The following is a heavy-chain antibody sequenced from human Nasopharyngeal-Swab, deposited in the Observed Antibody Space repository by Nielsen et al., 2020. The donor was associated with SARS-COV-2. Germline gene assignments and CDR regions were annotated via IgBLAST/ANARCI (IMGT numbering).Heavy chain of an antibody. CDR2: ISGNIGTT. J-gene: IGHJ4*02. CDR3: ARGSTLIDC. V-gene: IGHV1-18*01. CDR1: GYTFTSYG. D-gene: IGHD1-26*01. Sequence: ASVKVSCKASGYTFTSYGISWVRQAPGQGLEWMGWISGNIGTTNYAQNLQGRVTMTTDTSTSTAYMELRNLRSDDTAVYYCARGSTLIDCWGQGTLVPVSS.